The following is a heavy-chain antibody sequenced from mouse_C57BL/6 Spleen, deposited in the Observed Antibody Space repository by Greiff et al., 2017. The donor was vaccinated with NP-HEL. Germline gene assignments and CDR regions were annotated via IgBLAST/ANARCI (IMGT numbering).Heavy chain of an antibody. CDR2: IHPNSGST. V-gene: IGHV1-64*01. CDR3: AREGDYYSNPFAY. CDR1: GYTFTSYW. D-gene: IGHD2-5*01. Sequence: QVQLKQSGAELVKPGASVKLSCKASGYTFTSYWMHWVKQRPGQGLEWIGMIHPNSGSTNYNEKFKSKATLTVDKSSSTAYMQLSSLTSEDSAVYYCAREGDYYSNPFAYWGQGTLVTVSA. J-gene: IGHJ3*01.